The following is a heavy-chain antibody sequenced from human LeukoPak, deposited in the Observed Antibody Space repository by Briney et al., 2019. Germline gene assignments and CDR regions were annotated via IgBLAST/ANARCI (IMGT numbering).Heavy chain of an antibody. J-gene: IGHJ4*02. CDR2: VGDNGGGA. Sequence: GGSLRLSCAASGFPFKSYPMTWVRQAPGKGLEWVSAVGDNGGGAFYADSVKGRFPISKDIFSDTLYLQMDSLTAADTAVYYCMKGGWGSPFDYWGQGTLVTVSS. D-gene: IGHD7-27*01. V-gene: IGHV3-23*01. CDR1: GFPFKSYP. CDR3: MKGGWGSPFDY.